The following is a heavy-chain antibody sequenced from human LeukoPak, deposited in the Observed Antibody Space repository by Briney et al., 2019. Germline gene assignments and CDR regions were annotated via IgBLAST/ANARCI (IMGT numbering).Heavy chain of an antibody. D-gene: IGHD3-22*01. CDR2: IHTSGST. Sequence: PSETLSLTCTVSGGSISSYYWSWIRQPAGEGLECIGRIHTSGSTNYSPSLKSRVTMSVDTSKNQFSLKLSSVTAADTAVYYCARDRYYYDSSARYFDYWGQGTLVTVSS. CDR1: GGSISSYY. CDR3: ARDRYYYDSSARYFDY. J-gene: IGHJ4*02. V-gene: IGHV4-4*07.